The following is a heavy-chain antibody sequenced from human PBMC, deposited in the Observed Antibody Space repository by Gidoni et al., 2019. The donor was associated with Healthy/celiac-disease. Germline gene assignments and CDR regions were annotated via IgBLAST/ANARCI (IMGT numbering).Heavy chain of an antibody. CDR3: AKDMPLEGSGSYGAFDI. Sequence: EVQLVESGGGLVQPGRSLRLSCAASGFTFDDYAMPWVRQAPGKGLEWVSGISWNSGSIGYADSVKGRFTISRDNAKNSLYLQMNSLRAEDTALYYCAKDMPLEGSGSYGAFDIWGQGTMVTVSS. J-gene: IGHJ3*02. CDR2: ISWNSGSI. V-gene: IGHV3-9*01. CDR1: GFTFDDYA. D-gene: IGHD3-10*01.